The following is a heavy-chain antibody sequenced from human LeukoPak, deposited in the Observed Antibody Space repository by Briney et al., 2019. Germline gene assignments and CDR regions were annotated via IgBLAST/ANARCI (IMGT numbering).Heavy chain of an antibody. J-gene: IGHJ4*02. CDR1: GFTFSSYG. CDR3: AIGSEYGGGFDY. D-gene: IGHD3-10*01. CDR2: IWYDGSNK. Sequence: GGSLRLSCAASGFTFSSYGMHWVRQAPGKGLEWVAVIWYDGSNKYYTDSVKGRFTISRDNSKNTLYLQMNSLRAEDTAVYYCAIGSEYGGGFDYRGQGTLVTVSS. V-gene: IGHV3-33*01.